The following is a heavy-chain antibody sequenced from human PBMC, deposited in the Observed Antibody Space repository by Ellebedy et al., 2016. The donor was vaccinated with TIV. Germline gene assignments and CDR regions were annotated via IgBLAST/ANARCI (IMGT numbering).Heavy chain of an antibody. J-gene: IGHJ4*02. CDR2: ISGSGGSP. D-gene: IGHD2-15*01. CDR1: GFTFSSYT. CDR3: AEDRFCSGGRCYWADY. Sequence: GESLKISCAASGFTFSSYTMSWVRQAPGKGLEWVSTISGSGGSPYYADSVKGRFTISRDNSKNTLYLQMNSLRAEDTAVYYCAEDRFCSGGRCYWADYWGQGTLVTVSS. V-gene: IGHV3-23*01.